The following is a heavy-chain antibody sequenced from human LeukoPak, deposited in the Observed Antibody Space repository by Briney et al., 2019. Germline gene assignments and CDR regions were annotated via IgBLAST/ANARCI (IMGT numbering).Heavy chain of an antibody. D-gene: IGHD1-26*01. J-gene: IGHJ3*02. Sequence: GGSLRLSCAASGFTFSSYSMNWVRQAPGKGLEWVSSVSGSSSYIYYADSVKGRFTISRDNAKNSLYLQMNSLRDDDTAVYYCAREGNSGSYRRPDAFDIWGQGTMVTVSS. CDR2: VSGSSSYI. CDR3: AREGNSGSYRRPDAFDI. CDR1: GFTFSSYS. V-gene: IGHV3-21*01.